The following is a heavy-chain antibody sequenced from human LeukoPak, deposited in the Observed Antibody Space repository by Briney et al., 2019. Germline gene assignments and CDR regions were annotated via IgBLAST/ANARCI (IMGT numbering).Heavy chain of an antibody. V-gene: IGHV3-74*01. J-gene: IGHJ4*02. D-gene: IGHD6-19*01. Sequence: PGGSLRLSCAASGFTFSSYWMHWVRQTPGKGLVWVSRINSDGTSTGYADSVKGRVTISRDNARNSVFLQMNSLRVEDTAVYYCARDGSGWSRDYWGQGTLVTVSS. CDR2: INSDGTST. CDR1: GFTFSSYW. CDR3: ARDGSGWSRDY.